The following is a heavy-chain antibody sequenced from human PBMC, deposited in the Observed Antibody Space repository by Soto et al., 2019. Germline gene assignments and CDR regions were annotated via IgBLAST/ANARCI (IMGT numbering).Heavy chain of an antibody. CDR3: AYRYSDISGYPTWFDP. Sequence: SVKVSCKASEGTFKYYAITWVRQAPGQGVERMGGIIPILPTANYAQKFQGRITIRADVSSSTAYMELSSLRSEDTAIYYCAYRYSDISGYPTWFDPWGQGTLVTVSS. V-gene: IGHV1-69*13. J-gene: IGHJ5*02. CDR2: IIPILPTA. D-gene: IGHD3-22*01. CDR1: EGTFKYYA.